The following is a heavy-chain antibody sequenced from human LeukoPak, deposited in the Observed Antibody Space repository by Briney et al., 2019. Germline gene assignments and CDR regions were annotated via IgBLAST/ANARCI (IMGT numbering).Heavy chain of an antibody. CDR3: AKDDWVFHYDSSGYIAPLDY. J-gene: IGHJ4*02. D-gene: IGHD3-22*01. V-gene: IGHV3-30*02. CDR1: GFTFSIYG. Sequence: PGRSLRLSCAASGFTFSIYGMHWVRQAPGKWREWVAFIRYDGSNKYYADSVKGRFSISRDNSKNTLYLQMNSLRAEDTAVYYCAKDDWVFHYDSSGYIAPLDYWGQGTLVTVSS. CDR2: IRYDGSNK.